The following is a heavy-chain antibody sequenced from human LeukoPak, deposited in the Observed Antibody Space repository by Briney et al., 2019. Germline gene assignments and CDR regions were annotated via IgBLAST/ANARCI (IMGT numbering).Heavy chain of an antibody. V-gene: IGHV1-2*02. CDR3: AREMNYDDYRTSDY. Sequence: ASVKVSCKSSGYTFTGYYMHWVRQTPGQGFEWMGRIDSNSGGTNYAQNFQGRVTMTRDTSISTVYMELISLRSDDTAVYYCAREMNYDDYRTSDYWGQGTLVTVSS. CDR1: GYTFTGYY. J-gene: IGHJ4*02. CDR2: IDSNSGGT. D-gene: IGHD4-17*01.